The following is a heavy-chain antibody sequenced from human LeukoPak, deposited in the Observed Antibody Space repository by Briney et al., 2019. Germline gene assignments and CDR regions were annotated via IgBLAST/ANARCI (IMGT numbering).Heavy chain of an antibody. Sequence: SETLSLTCTVSGGSISISSYYWGWIRQPPGKGLEWIGSIYYSGSTYYNPSLKSRVTISVDTSKNQFSLKLSSVTAADTAVYYCARLAVAGTNWGQGTLVTVSS. CDR3: ARLAVAGTN. CDR1: GGSISISSYY. D-gene: IGHD6-19*01. CDR2: IYYSGST. J-gene: IGHJ4*02. V-gene: IGHV4-39*01.